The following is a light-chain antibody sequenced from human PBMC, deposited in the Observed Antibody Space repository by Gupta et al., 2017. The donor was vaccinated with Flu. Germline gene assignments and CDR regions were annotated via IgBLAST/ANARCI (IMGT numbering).Light chain of an antibody. J-gene: IGLJ1*01. CDR3: QVWDSSSDHHV. CDR1: NIGSKS. CDR2: DDS. Sequence: SYVLTQPPSVSVAPGKTARITCGGNNIGSKSVHWYQQKPGQAPGLVVYDDSARPSGIPERFSGSNAGNTATLTISRVEAGDEADYYCQVWDSSSDHHVFAPGTKVTVL. V-gene: IGLV3-21*03.